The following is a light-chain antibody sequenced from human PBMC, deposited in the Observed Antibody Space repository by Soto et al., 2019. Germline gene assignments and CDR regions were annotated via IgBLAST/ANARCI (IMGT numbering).Light chain of an antibody. J-gene: IGKJ1*01. CDR3: QHYNSYSRT. CDR2: KAS. V-gene: IGKV1-5*03. Sequence: DIQMTQSPSTLSASIGYRFAITCRASDNIGPWVAWYQQKPGKAPKLLIYKASTLETGAPSRFAGSGSGTGFTLTITRLQPDDFATYYCQHYNSYSRTFGQGTKVDIK. CDR1: DNIGPW.